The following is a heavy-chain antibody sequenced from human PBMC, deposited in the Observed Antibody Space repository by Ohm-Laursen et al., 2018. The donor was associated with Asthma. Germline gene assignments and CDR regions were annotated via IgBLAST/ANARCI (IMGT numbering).Heavy chain of an antibody. Sequence: GTLSLTWTVSGGSISSYYWSWIRQPPGKGLEWIGYIYYSGSTNYNPSLKSRVTISVDTSKNQVSLRLSSVSAADTALYFCTKLDWVQSMFDSWGPGTLVTVPS. CDR3: TKLDWVQSMFDS. CDR2: IYYSGST. J-gene: IGHJ4*02. D-gene: IGHD3-9*01. CDR1: GGSISSYY. V-gene: IGHV4-59*01.